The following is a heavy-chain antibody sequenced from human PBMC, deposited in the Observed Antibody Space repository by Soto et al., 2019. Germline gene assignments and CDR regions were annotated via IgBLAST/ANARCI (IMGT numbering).Heavy chain of an antibody. J-gene: IGHJ4*02. CDR2: IIPIFGTA. Sequence: ASVKVSCKASGYTFNTYGFTWVRQAPGQGLEWMGGIIPIFGTANYAQKFQGRVTITADESTSTAYMELSSLRSEDTAVYYCARWVVAATLYYFDYWGQGTLVTVSS. CDR3: ARWVVAATLYYFDY. D-gene: IGHD2-15*01. V-gene: IGHV1-69*13. CDR1: GYTFNTYG.